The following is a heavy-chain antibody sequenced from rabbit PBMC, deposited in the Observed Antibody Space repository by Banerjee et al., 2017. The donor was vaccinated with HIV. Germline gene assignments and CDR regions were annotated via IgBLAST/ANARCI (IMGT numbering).Heavy chain of an antibody. D-gene: IGHD4-2*01. Sequence: QEQLEESGGGLVQPGGSLKLTCKASGVDFSTNAMCWVRQAPGKGLECLACIDVVGSGTTYYASWAKGRFTISKTSSTTVTLQMTSLTAADTATYFCASYAGAAGYGYPTFHLWGQGTLVTVS. CDR2: IDVVGSGTT. CDR3: ASYAGAAGYGYPTFHL. CDR1: GVDFSTNA. V-gene: IGHV1S45*01. J-gene: IGHJ4*01.